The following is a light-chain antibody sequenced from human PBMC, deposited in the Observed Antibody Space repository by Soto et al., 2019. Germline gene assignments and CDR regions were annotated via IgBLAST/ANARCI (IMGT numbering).Light chain of an antibody. CDR3: QHLSSNPYT. V-gene: IGKV1-9*01. Sequence: DIQLTQSPSFLSASVGDRVTITCRASQDINTFLVWYQQTPRKAPKFLVYAASTLQSGVPSRFSGGGSGTEFTLTITSLQPEDFATDYCQHLSSNPYTVGQGTKLEI. CDR1: QDINTF. CDR2: AAS. J-gene: IGKJ2*01.